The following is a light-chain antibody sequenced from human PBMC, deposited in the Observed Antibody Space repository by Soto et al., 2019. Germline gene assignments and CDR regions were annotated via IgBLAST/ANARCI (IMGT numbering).Light chain of an antibody. J-gene: IGKJ1*01. CDR2: KAS. CDR3: QQYNSHLWT. V-gene: IGKV1-5*03. CDR1: QSISTW. Sequence: DIQMTQSPSTLSASVGDRVTITCRASQSISTWLAWYQQKPGKAPKVLIYKASNLQSGVPSRFSGSGSGTEFTLTISSLQPDDFATYYCQQYNSHLWTFGQGTKVEIK.